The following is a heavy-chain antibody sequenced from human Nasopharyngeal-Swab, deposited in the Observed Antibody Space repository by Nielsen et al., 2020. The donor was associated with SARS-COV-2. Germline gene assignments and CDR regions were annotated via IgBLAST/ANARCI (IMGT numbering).Heavy chain of an antibody. CDR1: GFTFSSYA. V-gene: IGHV3-23*01. CDR3: AKDTYYDSSGYFLFGYAFDI. D-gene: IGHD3-22*01. CDR2: ISGSGGST. Sequence: GESLNISCAASGFTFSSYAMSWVRQAPGKGLEWVSAISGSGGSTYYADSVKGRFTISRDNSKNTLYLQMNSLRAEDTAVYYCAKDTYYDSSGYFLFGYAFDIWGQGTMVTVSS. J-gene: IGHJ3*02.